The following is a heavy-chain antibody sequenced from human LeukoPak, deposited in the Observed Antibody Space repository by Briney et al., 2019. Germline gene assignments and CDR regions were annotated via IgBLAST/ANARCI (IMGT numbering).Heavy chain of an antibody. CDR3: AQDPNWESGY. Sequence: GGSLRLSCAASGFSFGSSDMNWFRQAPGEGLQWVSNINYNGRSTSYADSVKGRFTISRDNSKSMLFLQMNSLRAEDTALYYCAQDPNWESGYWGQGTLVSVSS. V-gene: IGHV3-23*01. D-gene: IGHD1-1*01. CDR1: GFSFGSSD. CDR2: INYNGRST. J-gene: IGHJ4*02.